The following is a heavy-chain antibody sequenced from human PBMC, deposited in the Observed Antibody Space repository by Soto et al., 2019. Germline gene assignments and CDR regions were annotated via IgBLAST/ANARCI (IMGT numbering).Heavy chain of an antibody. CDR1: GGSISSYY. CDR2: IYYSGST. V-gene: IGHV4-59*01. J-gene: IGHJ4*02. D-gene: IGHD2-21*02. Sequence: PSETLSLTCPVSGGSISSYYWRWIRQPPGKGLEWIGYIYYSGSTNYNPSLKSRVTISVDTSKNQFSLKLSSVTAADTAVYYCARGEVVTAAVDYWGQGTLVTVSS. CDR3: ARGEVVTAAVDY.